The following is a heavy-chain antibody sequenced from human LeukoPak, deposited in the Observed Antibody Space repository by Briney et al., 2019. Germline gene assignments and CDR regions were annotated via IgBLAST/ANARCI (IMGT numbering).Heavy chain of an antibody. J-gene: IGHJ5*02. CDR2: INYDGSST. CDR3: ARVSGTSTHRWFDP. CDR1: GFTFSNYW. V-gene: IGHV3-74*01. D-gene: IGHD2-2*01. Sequence: GGSLTLXCAASGFTFSNYWMHWVRQAPGKGLVWVTRINYDGSSTSYADSVKGRFTISRDNAKNTLYLQMSSLRADDTAVYYCARVSGTSTHRWFDPWGHGTLVTVSS.